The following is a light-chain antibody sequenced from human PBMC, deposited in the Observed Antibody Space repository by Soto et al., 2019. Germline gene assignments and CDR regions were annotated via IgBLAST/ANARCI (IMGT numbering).Light chain of an antibody. Sequence: QSALTQPASVSGSPGQSITISCTGASSDVGGYKFVSWYQQHPGKAPKLIIFEVSNRPSGVSNRFSGSKSGNTASLTISGLQAEAEAENYRNSYTSQTPLVFAGGTKLTV. CDR3: NSYTSQTPLV. V-gene: IGLV2-14*03. J-gene: IGLJ2*01. CDR1: SSDVGGYKF. CDR2: EVS.